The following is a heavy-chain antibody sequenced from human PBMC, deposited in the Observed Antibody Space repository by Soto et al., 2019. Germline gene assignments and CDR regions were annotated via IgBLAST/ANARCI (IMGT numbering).Heavy chain of an antibody. CDR1: GFTFSSYA. Sequence: PGGSLRLACAASGFTFSSYAMHWVRQAPGKGLEWVAVISYDGSNKYYADSVKGRFTISRDNSKNTLYLQMNSLRAEDRAVYYCARDWDDSSGYYGYYYYGMDVWAQGTTVTVSS. V-gene: IGHV3-30-3*01. CDR2: ISYDGSNK. CDR3: ARDWDDSSGYYGYYYYGMDV. J-gene: IGHJ6*02. D-gene: IGHD3-22*01.